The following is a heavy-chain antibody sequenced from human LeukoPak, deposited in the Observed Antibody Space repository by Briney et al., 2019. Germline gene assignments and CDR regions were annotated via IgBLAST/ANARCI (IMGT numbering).Heavy chain of an antibody. Sequence: GGSLRLSCAASGFTFSSYEMNWVRLAPGKGLEWVSYISSGGSTIYQADSVKGRFTISRDNAKNSLYLQMNSLRVEDTAVYYCAREPFDSWGQGTLVTVSS. J-gene: IGHJ4*02. CDR1: GFTFSSYE. CDR2: ISSGGSTI. CDR3: AREPFDS. V-gene: IGHV3-48*03.